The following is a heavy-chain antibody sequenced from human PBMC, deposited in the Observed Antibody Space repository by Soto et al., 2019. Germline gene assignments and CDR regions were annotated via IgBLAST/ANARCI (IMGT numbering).Heavy chain of an antibody. J-gene: IGHJ4*02. CDR1: GFIFSSYG. V-gene: IGHV3-33*08. D-gene: IGHD3-22*01. CDR2: IWYDGSQK. CDR3: ARHDTSGYYYIDY. Sequence: PGGSLRLSCAASGFIFSSYGMHWVRQAPGKGLEWVALIWYDGSQKYYADSVKGRYTISRDNSKNTLYLEMNSLRGEDMAVYYCARHDTSGYYYIDYCGQGTLVTVSS.